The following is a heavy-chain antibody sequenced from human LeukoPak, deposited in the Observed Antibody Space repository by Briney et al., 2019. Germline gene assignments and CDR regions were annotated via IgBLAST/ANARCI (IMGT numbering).Heavy chain of an antibody. CDR1: GFIFSNYG. CDR2: ISYDGSNK. Sequence: GGSLRLSCTTSGFIFSNYGMHLVRQAPGKGLEWVAVISYDGSNKYYADSVKGRFTICRDNAKNSLYLQMNSLRAEDTALYYCARVPEAMIVVDVYYYYYMDVWGKGTTVTVSS. V-gene: IGHV3-30*12. J-gene: IGHJ6*03. CDR3: ARVPEAMIVVDVYYYYYMDV. D-gene: IGHD3-22*01.